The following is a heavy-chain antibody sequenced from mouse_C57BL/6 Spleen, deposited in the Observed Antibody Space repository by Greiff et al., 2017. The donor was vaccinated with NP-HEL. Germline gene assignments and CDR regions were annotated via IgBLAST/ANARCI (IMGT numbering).Heavy chain of an antibody. CDR1: GYTFTDYY. CDR2: INPNNGGT. D-gene: IGHD1-1*01. CDR3: ARADYYGSSNAMDY. J-gene: IGHJ4*01. Sequence: EVQLQQSGPELVKPGASVKISCKASGYTFTDYYMNWVKQSHGKSLEWIGDINPNNGGTSYNQKFKGKATLTVDKSSSTAYMELRSLTSEDSAVYYCARADYYGSSNAMDYWGQGTSVTVSS. V-gene: IGHV1-26*01.